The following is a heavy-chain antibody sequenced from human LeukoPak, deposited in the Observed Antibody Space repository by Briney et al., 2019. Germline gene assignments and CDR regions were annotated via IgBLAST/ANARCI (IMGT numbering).Heavy chain of an antibody. CDR1: GFTFSDYY. V-gene: IGHV3-11*01. CDR3: ATMTNWGLDY. Sequence: GGSLRLSCAGSGFTFSDYYMSWIRQAPGKGLEWVSYISSGGRTIYYADSVKGRFTISRDNTKNSLYLQMNSRRAEDTAVYYCATMTNWGLDYWGQGTLVTVSS. CDR2: ISSGGRTI. D-gene: IGHD7-27*01. J-gene: IGHJ4*02.